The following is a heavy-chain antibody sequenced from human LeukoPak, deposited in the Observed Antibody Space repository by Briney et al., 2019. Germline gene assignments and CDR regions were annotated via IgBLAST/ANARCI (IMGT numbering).Heavy chain of an antibody. J-gene: IGHJ5*02. Sequence: SETLSLTCTVSGGSISSYYWSWIRQPPGKGLEWIGYIYYSGSTNYKPSLKSRVTISVDTSKNQFSLKLSSVTAADTAMYYCARRVAGPNWFDPWGQGTLVTVSS. D-gene: IGHD3-10*01. V-gene: IGHV4-59*01. CDR2: IYYSGST. CDR3: ARRVAGPNWFDP. CDR1: GGSISSYY.